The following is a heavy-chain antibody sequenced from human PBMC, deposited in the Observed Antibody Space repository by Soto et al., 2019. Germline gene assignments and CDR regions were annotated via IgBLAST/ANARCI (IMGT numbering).Heavy chain of an antibody. V-gene: IGHV3-9*01. Sequence: EVQLVESGGGLVQPGRSLRLSCAASGFTFDDYAMHWVRQAPGKGLEWVSGISWNSGSIGYADSVKGRFTISRDNAKISLYLQMNSLRAEDTALYYCAKDIRHGYSGYDFDYWGQGTLVTVSS. CDR2: ISWNSGSI. D-gene: IGHD5-12*01. CDR1: GFTFDDYA. CDR3: AKDIRHGYSGYDFDY. J-gene: IGHJ4*02.